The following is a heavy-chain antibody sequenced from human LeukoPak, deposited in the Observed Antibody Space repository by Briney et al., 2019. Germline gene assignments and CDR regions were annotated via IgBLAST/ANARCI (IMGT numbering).Heavy chain of an antibody. CDR1: GGSFSGYY. D-gene: IGHD6-19*01. Sequence: SETLSLTCAVYGGSFSGYYWGWIRQPPGKGLEWIGSIYYSGSTYYNPSLKSRVTISVDTSKNQFSLKLSSVTAADTAVYYCASGYSSGRGAFDIWGQGTMVTVSS. J-gene: IGHJ3*02. CDR2: IYYSGST. V-gene: IGHV4-34*01. CDR3: ASGYSSGRGAFDI.